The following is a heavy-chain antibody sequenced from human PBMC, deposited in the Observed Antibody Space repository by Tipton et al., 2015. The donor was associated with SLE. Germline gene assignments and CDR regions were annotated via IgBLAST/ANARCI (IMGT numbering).Heavy chain of an antibody. D-gene: IGHD1-7*01. CDR3: ARGLITGTPHLGWYFDL. CDR2: INPSGGST. V-gene: IGHV1-46*01. J-gene: IGHJ2*01. CDR1: GYTFTSYY. Sequence: QLVQSGAEVKKPGASVKVSCKASGYTFTSYYMHWVRQAPGQGLEWMGIINPSGGSTSYAQKFQGRVTMTRDTSTSTVYMELSSLRSEDTAVYYCARGLITGTPHLGWYFDLGGRGTLVTVSS.